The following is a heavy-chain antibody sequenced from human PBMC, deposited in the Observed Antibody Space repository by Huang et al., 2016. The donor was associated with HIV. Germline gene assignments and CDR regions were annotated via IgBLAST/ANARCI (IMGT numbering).Heavy chain of an antibody. V-gene: IGHV4-30-4*08. J-gene: IGHJ4*02. Sequence: QVQLQESGPGLVKPSQTLSLTCTVSGDSIRSGGYYWTWIRQSPAKGLEWIGYIYYSGRSDDNPSLKSRVSISIDAFKNRVSLKLKSVTVADTAVYYCARAPATHSVFFYWGQGTLVTVSA. CDR3: ARAPATHSVFFY. CDR2: IYYSGRS. CDR1: GDSIRSGGYY. D-gene: IGHD3-3*01.